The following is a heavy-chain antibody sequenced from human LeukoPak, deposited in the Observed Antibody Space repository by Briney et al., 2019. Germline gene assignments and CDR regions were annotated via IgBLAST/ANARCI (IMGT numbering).Heavy chain of an antibody. V-gene: IGHV4-59*08. D-gene: IGHD3-10*01. Sequence: SETLSLTCTVSGASISSFSWSWIRQPAGKGLELIGYISYSGSTYYNPSLKSRVTISVDTSKNQFSLKLTSVTAADTAVYFCARGPYGSGSYYWGQGTLVTVSS. CDR1: GASISSFS. J-gene: IGHJ4*02. CDR2: ISYSGST. CDR3: ARGPYGSGSYY.